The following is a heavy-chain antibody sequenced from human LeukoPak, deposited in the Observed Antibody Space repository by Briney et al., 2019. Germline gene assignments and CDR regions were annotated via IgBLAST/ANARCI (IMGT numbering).Heavy chain of an antibody. Sequence: SVKVSCKASGGTFSSYAISWVLQAPGQGLEWMGGIIPIFGTANYAQKFQGRVTITADESTSTAYMELSSLRSEDTAVYYCARTGGNWDDAFDIWGQGTMVTVSS. D-gene: IGHD7-27*01. CDR2: IIPIFGTA. J-gene: IGHJ3*02. CDR1: GGTFSSYA. V-gene: IGHV1-69*13. CDR3: ARTGGNWDDAFDI.